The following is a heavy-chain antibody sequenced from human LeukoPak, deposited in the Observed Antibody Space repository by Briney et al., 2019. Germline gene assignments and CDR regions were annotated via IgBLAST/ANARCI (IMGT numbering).Heavy chain of an antibody. D-gene: IGHD6-19*01. V-gene: IGHV3-53*01. J-gene: IGHJ6*02. CDR2: IYSGGGT. Sequence: GGPLRLSCAASGFTVSSNYMSWVRQAPGKGLEWVSVIYSGGGTYYADSVKGRFTISRDNSKNTLYLQMNSLRAEDTAVYYCARDRGWSTSYYYYGMDVWGQGTTVTVSS. CDR3: ARDRGWSTSYYYYGMDV. CDR1: GFTVSSNY.